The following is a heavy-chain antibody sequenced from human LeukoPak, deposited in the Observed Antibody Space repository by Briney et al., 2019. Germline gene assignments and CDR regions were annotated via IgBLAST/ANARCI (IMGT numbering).Heavy chain of an antibody. CDR3: ASPEWLPDSFDI. CDR2: IKQDGSEK. J-gene: IGHJ3*02. D-gene: IGHD3-3*01. CDR1: GFTFSNYW. V-gene: IGHV3-7*01. Sequence: GGSLRLSCAASGFTFSNYWMSWVRRAPGKGLEWVANIKQDGSEKYYVDSVKGRFTISRDNAKNSLYLQMNSLRAEDTAVYYCASPEWLPDSFDIWGQGTMVTGSS.